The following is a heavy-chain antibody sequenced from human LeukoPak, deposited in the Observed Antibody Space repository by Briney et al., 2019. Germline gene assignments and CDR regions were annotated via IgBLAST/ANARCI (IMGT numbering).Heavy chain of an antibody. CDR3: AKTYYDFWSGYPNWFEP. V-gene: IGHV3-23*01. D-gene: IGHD3-3*01. J-gene: IGHJ5*02. CDR1: GFTFSSYA. Sequence: GGSLRLSCAASGFTFSSYAMSWVRQAPGKGLEWVSAISGSGGSTYYADSVKGRFTISRDNSKNTLYLQMNSLRAEDTAVYYCAKTYYDFWSGYPNWFEPWGQGTLVTVSS. CDR2: ISGSGGST.